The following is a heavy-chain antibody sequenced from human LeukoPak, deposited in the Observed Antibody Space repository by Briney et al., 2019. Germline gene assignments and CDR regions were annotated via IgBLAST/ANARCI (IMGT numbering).Heavy chain of an antibody. D-gene: IGHD3-22*01. J-gene: IGHJ4*02. CDR2: ISGSGGST. Sequence: GGSLRLSCAASGFTLSSYAMSWVRQAPGKGLEWVSAISGSGGSTYYADSVKGRFTISRDNSKNTLYLQMNSLRAEDTAVYYCAKVLNSVVVVISLLDYWGQGTLVTVSS. CDR1: GFTLSSYA. V-gene: IGHV3-23*01. CDR3: AKVLNSVVVVISLLDY.